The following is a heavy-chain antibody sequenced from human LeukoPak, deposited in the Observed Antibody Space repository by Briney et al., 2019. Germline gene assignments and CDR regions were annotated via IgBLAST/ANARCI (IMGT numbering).Heavy chain of an antibody. Sequence: SETLSLTCAVSGGSISSSNWWSWVRQPPGKGLEWIGEIYHSGSTNYNPSLKSRVTISVDKSKNQFSLKLSSVTAAGTAVYYCARATELVGYYGMDVWGKGTTVTVSS. CDR3: ARATELVGYYGMDV. CDR1: GGSISSSNW. V-gene: IGHV4-4*02. J-gene: IGHJ6*04. CDR2: IYHSGST. D-gene: IGHD6-13*01.